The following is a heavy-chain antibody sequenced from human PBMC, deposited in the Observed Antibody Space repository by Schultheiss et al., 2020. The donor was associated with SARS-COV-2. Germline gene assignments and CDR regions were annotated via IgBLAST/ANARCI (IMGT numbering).Heavy chain of an antibody. J-gene: IGHJ4*02. V-gene: IGHV3-15*07. CDR1: GFTFSNAW. CDR3: AKKGITGTYDY. D-gene: IGHD1-20*01. CDR2: IKSKTDGGTT. Sequence: GGSLRLSCAASGFTFSNAWMNWVRQAPGKGLEWVGRIKSKTDGGTTDYAAPVKGRFTISRDDSKNTLYLQMNSLRSEDTAVYYCAKKGITGTYDYWGQGTLVTVSS.